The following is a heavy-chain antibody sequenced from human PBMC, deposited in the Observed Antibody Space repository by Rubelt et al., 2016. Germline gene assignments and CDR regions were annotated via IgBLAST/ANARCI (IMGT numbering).Heavy chain of an antibody. Sequence: GKPSETLSLTCTVSGGSISSSSYYWGWIRQPPGKGLEWIGSIYYGGSTYYNPSLKSRVTISVDTSKNQFSLKLSSVTAADTAVYYCARVVVTASVDYWGQGTLVTVSS. CDR1: GGSISSSSYY. J-gene: IGHJ4*02. D-gene: IGHD2-21*02. CDR3: ARVVVTASVDY. V-gene: IGHV4-39*01. CDR2: IYYGGST.